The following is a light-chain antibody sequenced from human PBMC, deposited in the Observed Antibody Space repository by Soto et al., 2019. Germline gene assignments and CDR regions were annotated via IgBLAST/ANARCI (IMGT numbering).Light chain of an antibody. CDR2: DAS. CDR3: HQYNSYWT. Sequence: DIQMTQSPSTLSGSVGDRVTITCRASQSISRWLAWYQQKPGQAPKLLIYDASSLESGVPSRLSGSGSGPAFTLTISSLQHDDFATYYCHQYNSYWTFGQGTKVDIK. V-gene: IGKV1-5*01. CDR1: QSISRW. J-gene: IGKJ1*01.